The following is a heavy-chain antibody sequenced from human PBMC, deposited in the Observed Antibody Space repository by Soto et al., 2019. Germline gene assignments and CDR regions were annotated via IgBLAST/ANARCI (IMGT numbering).Heavy chain of an antibody. CDR2: IWYDGSNK. CDR1: GFTFSSYG. J-gene: IGHJ3*02. Sequence: GGSLRLSCAASGFTFSSYGMHWVRQAPGKGLEWVAVIWYDGSNKYYADSVKGRFTISRDNSKNTLYLQMNSLRAEDTAVYYCARDKETSRDSSGYYNDAFDIWGQGTMVTVSS. V-gene: IGHV3-33*01. CDR3: ARDKETSRDSSGYYNDAFDI. D-gene: IGHD3-22*01.